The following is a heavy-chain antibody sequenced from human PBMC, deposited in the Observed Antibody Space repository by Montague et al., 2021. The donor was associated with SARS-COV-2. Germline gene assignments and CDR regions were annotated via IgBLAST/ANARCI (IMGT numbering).Heavy chain of an antibody. J-gene: IGHJ5*02. CDR3: AGQEMGSVTIVGVDMHYRWLDA. CDR1: GGSISSSSYN. V-gene: IGHV4-39*01. Sequence: SETLSLTRTVSGGSISSSSYNWVWICQPPGLGREWIVNNYYSGNTYYNPSLKVRVTISVYTSKSQLSLKPSSVTAADTAVYYCAGQEMGSVTIVGVDMHYRWLDAWGQGTLVTVSS. D-gene: IGHD3-3*01. CDR2: NYYSGNT.